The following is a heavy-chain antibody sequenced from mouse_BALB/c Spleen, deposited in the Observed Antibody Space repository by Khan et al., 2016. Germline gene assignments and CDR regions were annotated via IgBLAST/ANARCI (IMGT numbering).Heavy chain of an antibody. Sequence: EVQLQESGPGLVKPSQSLSLTCTVTGYSITSDYAWNWIRQFPGNKLEWMGYISYSGYTNYNPSLNSRISITRDTSKNQFFLQLNSVTTEDTATYDCAYDGYYAWFTYWGQGTLVTVSA. CDR3: AYDGYYAWFTY. V-gene: IGHV3-2*02. D-gene: IGHD2-3*01. J-gene: IGHJ3*01. CDR1: GYSITSDYA. CDR2: ISYSGYT.